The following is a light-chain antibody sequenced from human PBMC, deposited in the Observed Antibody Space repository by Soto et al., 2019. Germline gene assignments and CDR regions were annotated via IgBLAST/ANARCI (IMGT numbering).Light chain of an antibody. V-gene: IGLV2-14*01. CDR1: SSDVGGYNY. Sequence: QSALTQPASVSGSPGQSITISCTGSSSDVGGYNYVSWYQQHPGKAPKLIIYDVSDRPSGVSNRFSSSKSANTASLTISGLQAEDEADYYCSSYSGSSTLFGGGTKVTVL. CDR3: SSYSGSSTL. CDR2: DVS. J-gene: IGLJ2*01.